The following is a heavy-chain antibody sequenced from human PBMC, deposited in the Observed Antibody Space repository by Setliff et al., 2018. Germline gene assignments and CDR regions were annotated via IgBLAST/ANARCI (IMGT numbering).Heavy chain of an antibody. CDR3: ARDRVNYDSSGPRRVFDY. CDR2: INPSGGST. CDR1: GYTFTSYG. J-gene: IGHJ4*02. Sequence: ASVKVSCKASGYTFTSYGISWVRQAPGQGLEWMGWINPSGGSTSYAQKFQGRVTITADESTSTVYMELSSLRSEDTAVYYCARDRVNYDSSGPRRVFDYWGQGTLVTVSS. V-gene: IGHV1-69*13. D-gene: IGHD3-22*01.